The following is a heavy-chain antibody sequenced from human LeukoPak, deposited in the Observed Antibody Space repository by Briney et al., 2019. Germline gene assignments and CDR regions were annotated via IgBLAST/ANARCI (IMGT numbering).Heavy chain of an antibody. Sequence: SETLSPTCTVSGGSISSSSYYWGWIHQPPGKGLEWIGSIYYSGSTYYNPSLKSRVTKSVDTSKNQFSLKLSSVTAADTAVYYCARDHLANLASRLFDPWGQGTLVTVSS. CDR3: ARDHLANLASRLFDP. V-gene: IGHV4-39*07. CDR2: IYYSGST. CDR1: GGSISSSSYY. J-gene: IGHJ5*02. D-gene: IGHD3-3*01.